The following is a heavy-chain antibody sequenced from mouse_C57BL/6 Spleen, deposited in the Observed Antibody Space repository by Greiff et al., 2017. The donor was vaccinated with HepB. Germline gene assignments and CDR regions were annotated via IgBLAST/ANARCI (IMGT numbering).Heavy chain of an antibody. Sequence: EVMLVESEGGLVQPGSSMKLSCTASGFTFSDYYMAWVRQVPEKGLEWVANINYDGSSTYYLDSLKSRFIISRDNAKNILYLQMSSLKSEDTATYYCARAPADYYAMDYWGQGTSVTVSS. CDR1: GFTFSDYY. CDR3: ARAPADYYAMDY. CDR2: INYDGSST. V-gene: IGHV5-16*01. J-gene: IGHJ4*01.